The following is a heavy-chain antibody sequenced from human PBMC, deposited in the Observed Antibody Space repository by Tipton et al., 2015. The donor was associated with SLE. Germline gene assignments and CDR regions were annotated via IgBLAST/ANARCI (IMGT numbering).Heavy chain of an antibody. Sequence: TLSLTCTVSGGSISGYYWSWIRQPPGKGLEWIGYIYYSGTTNYSPSLRSRVTMSVDTSKNQCSLKLSSVTAADTAVYYRARGTSIVVVPAALTDWGQGTLVTVSS. V-gene: IGHV4-59*01. CDR3: ARGTSIVVVPAALTD. D-gene: IGHD2-2*01. CDR1: GGSISGYY. CDR2: IYYSGTT. J-gene: IGHJ4*02.